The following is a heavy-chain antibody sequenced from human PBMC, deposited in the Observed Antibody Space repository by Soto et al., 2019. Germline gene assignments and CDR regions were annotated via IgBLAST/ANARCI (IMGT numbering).Heavy chain of an antibody. CDR1: GFAFSNFG. CDR3: ARAPCQDQPTDQ. J-gene: IGHJ4*02. Sequence: QVQVVESGGGVVQPGRSLRLSCATSGFAFSNFGMHWVRQVPGKGLEWVAVIWHNGKNKDYADYAKGRFTISRDNSKNILYMDTNRQRVEDTAIYYCARAPCQDQPTDQWGQGTLVTVSA. V-gene: IGHV3-33*04. D-gene: IGHD2-2*01. CDR2: IWHNGKNK.